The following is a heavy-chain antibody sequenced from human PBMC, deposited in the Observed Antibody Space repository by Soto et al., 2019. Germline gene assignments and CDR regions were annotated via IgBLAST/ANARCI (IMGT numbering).Heavy chain of an antibody. CDR3: AKGGSFDI. D-gene: IGHD3-16*01. V-gene: IGHV3-30*18. CDR2: ITSDVNYK. J-gene: IGHJ4*02. CDR1: VFAFSTYG. Sequence: PGGSLRLSCSASVFAFSTYGLHWGRQAPGKELEWVAIITSDVNYKYYADSVKGRFTISRDNSKNTLFLQMNSLRAEDTAVYYCAKGGSFDIWGQGTLVTVSS.